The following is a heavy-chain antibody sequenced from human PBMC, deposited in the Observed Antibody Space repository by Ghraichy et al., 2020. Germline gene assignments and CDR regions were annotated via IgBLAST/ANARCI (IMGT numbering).Heavy chain of an antibody. D-gene: IGHD2/OR15-2a*01. V-gene: IGHV3-23*01. CDR1: GFTFSSYA. CDR3: AKGGCIGTFCYGSRGIDP. J-gene: IGHJ5*02. Sequence: GGSLRLSCAASGFTFSSYAMTWVRQAPGKGLEWVSGISGSGGSTNYADSVKGRFTLSRDNSKNTLYLQMNSLRVEDTAVYYCAKGGCIGTFCYGSRGIDPWGQGTLVTVSS. CDR2: ISGSGGST.